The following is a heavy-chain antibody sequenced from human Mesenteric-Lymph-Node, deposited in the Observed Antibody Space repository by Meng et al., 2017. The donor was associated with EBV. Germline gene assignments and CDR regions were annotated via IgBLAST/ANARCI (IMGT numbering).Heavy chain of an antibody. CDR2: ISRSSSSI. CDR3: ATGTYYWYYDY. Sequence: QWDLVRSGEGLAQPGGSLGFSWAASGFIFSDFDMSWIRQAPGKGLEWVSYISRSSSSIYYADSVKGRFTISRDNAKNSLYLQMNSLRAEDTAVYYCATGTYYWYYDYWGQGTLVTVSS. CDR1: GFIFSDFD. J-gene: IGHJ4*02. D-gene: IGHD3-10*01. V-gene: IGHV3-11*01.